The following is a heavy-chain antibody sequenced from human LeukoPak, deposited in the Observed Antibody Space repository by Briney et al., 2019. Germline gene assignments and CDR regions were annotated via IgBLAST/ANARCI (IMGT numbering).Heavy chain of an antibody. CDR3: AKGPYDYGDYFVYFDY. J-gene: IGHJ4*02. CDR1: GFTFDDYA. Sequence: GGSLRLSCAASGFTFDDYAMHWVRHAPGKGLEWVSGISWNSGSIGYADSVKGRFTISRDNAKNSLYLQMNSLRAEDTALYYCAKGPYDYGDYFVYFDYWGQGTLVTVSS. D-gene: IGHD4-17*01. V-gene: IGHV3-9*01. CDR2: ISWNSGSI.